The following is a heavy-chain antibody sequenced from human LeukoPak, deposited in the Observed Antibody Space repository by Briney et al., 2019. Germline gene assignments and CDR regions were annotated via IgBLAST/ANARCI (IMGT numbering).Heavy chain of an antibody. D-gene: IGHD3-16*01. CDR1: GFTFSNDR. CDR2: IKSGGSTT. J-gene: IGHJ4*02. CDR3: VRGLGDY. V-gene: IGHV3-74*01. Sequence: GGSLRLSCAASGFTFSNDRMHWVRQAPGKGLVWVSHIKSGGSTTDYADSVKGRFTISRDNAKNTLYLEMNSLRADDTAMCYCVRGLGDYWGQGALVTASS.